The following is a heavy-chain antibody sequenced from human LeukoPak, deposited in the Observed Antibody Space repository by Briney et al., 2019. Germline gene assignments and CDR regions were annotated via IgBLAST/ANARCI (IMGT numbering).Heavy chain of an antibody. Sequence: PGGSLRLSCAASGFTFSSCAMHWVRQAPGKGLEWEEVISYDGSNKFYADSVKGRFTLARDNSTANLFLQMASLTAGDTAFYYWARDRSQRAYSYGPDGEWGQGTLVPVSS. CDR2: ISYDGSNK. CDR1: GFTFSSCA. V-gene: IGHV3-30*01. D-gene: IGHD5-18*01. CDR3: ARDRSQRAYSYGPDGE. J-gene: IGHJ4*02.